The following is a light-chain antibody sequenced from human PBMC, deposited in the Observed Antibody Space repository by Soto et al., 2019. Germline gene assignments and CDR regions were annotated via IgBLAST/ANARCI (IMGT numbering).Light chain of an antibody. CDR1: SSDVGAYNY. Sequence: QSALTQPHSASGSPGQSVTISCTGTSSDVGAYNYVSWYQQHPGKAPTLMIYEVNKRPSGVPDRVSGSKSGNTASLTVSGLQGEDEADYYCNSFAGSNHVVFGGGTKLTVL. CDR2: EVN. CDR3: NSFAGSNHVV. J-gene: IGLJ3*02. V-gene: IGLV2-8*01.